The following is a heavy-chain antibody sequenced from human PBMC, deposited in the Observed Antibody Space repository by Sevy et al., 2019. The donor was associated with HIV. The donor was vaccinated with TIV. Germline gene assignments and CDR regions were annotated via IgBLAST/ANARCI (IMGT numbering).Heavy chain of an antibody. J-gene: IGHJ5*02. CDR3: ARGIGGLWAVEDP. Sequence: GGSLRLSCEASGFTFSSYWMHWVRQAPGRGLVWVSRINSDGSSTTYADSVKGRFTISRDNAKNTLYLQMNSLRAEDTAVYYCARGIGGLWAVEDPWGQGTLVTVSS. D-gene: IGHD2-15*01. CDR2: INSDGSST. V-gene: IGHV3-74*01. CDR1: GFTFSSYW.